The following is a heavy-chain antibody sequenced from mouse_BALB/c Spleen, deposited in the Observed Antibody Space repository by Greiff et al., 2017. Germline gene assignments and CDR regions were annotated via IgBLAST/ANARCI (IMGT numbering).Heavy chain of an antibody. V-gene: IGHV14-4*02. J-gene: IGHJ3*01. CDR3: NAWTGLGGAY. D-gene: IGHD4-1*01. Sequence: EVKLVESGAELVRSGASVKLSCTASGFNIKDYYMHWVKQRPEQGLEWIGWIDPENGDTEYAPKFQGKATMTADTSSNTAYLQLSSLTSEDTAVYYCNAWTGLGGAYWGQGTLVTVSA. CDR1: GFNIKDYY. CDR2: IDPENGDT.